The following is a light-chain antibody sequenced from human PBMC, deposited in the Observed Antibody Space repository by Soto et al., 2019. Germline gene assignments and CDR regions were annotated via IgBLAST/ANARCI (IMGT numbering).Light chain of an antibody. CDR2: DAS. J-gene: IGKJ4*01. CDR3: QQANSFPLT. V-gene: IGKV1D-12*01. Sequence: DIQMTQSTSFVCASVVYTVTITCRASQGISRWLDWYQQKLGKAPKLLIYDASSLQSGVPSRFSGSGAGTDFTLTISSLQPEDFATYYCQQANSFPLTFGGGTKVDIK. CDR1: QGISRW.